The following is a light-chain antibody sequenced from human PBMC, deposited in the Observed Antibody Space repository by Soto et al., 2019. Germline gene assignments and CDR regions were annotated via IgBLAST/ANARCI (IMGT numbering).Light chain of an antibody. CDR2: DAF. CDR1: QSVSSN. CDR3: QQRSSWPT. Sequence: EIVLTQSPATLSLSPGERATLSGRASQSVSSNLAWYQQKLGQAPRLLIYDAFNRATGIPARFSGSGSGTDFTLTISNLEPEDFAVYYCQQRSSWPTFGQGTKLEIK. V-gene: IGKV3-11*01. J-gene: IGKJ2*01.